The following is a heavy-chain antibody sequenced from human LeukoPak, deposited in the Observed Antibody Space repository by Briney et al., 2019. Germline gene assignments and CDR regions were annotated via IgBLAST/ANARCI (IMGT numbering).Heavy chain of an antibody. V-gene: IGHV3-30*03. Sequence: PGRSLRLSCAASGFTFSTFGMHWVRQALGKGLEWVAVISYDGSNKYYADSVKGRFTISRDNSKNTLYLQMNSLRAEDTAVYYCARDQDGYWGQGTLVTVSS. CDR1: GFTFSTFG. CDR3: ARDQDGY. CDR2: ISYDGSNK. J-gene: IGHJ4*02.